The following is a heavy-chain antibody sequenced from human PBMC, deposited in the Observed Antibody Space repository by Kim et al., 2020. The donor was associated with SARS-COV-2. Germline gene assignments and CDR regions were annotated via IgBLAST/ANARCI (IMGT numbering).Heavy chain of an antibody. V-gene: IGHV1-46*01. D-gene: IGHD3-10*01. CDR2: INPSGGST. J-gene: IGHJ5*02. CDR3: ARDPSGITMVRGVRGLFDP. Sequence: ASVKVSCKASGYTFTSYYMHWVRQAPGQGLEWMGIINPSGGSTSYAQKFQGRVTMTRDTSTSTVYMELSSLRSEDTAVYYCARDPSGITMVRGVRGLFDPWGQGTLVTVSS. CDR1: GYTFTSYY.